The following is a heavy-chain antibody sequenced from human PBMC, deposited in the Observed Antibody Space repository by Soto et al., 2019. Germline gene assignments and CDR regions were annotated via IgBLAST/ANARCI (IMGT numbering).Heavy chain of an antibody. Sequence: GGSLRLSCAASGFIFSDYYMTWIRQPPGKGLEWVSYISGSGTTIYYADSVKGRFTISRDNAKNSLYLQMDDLRVEDTAVYFCARDRLTSVRGNWFDPWGQGALVTVSS. CDR2: ISGSGTTI. CDR1: GFIFSDYY. D-gene: IGHD4-4*01. CDR3: ARDRLTSVRGNWFDP. V-gene: IGHV3-11*01. J-gene: IGHJ5*02.